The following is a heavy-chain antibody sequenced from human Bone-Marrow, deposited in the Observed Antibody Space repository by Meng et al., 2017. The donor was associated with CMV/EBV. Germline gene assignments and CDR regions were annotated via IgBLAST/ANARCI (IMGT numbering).Heavy chain of an antibody. CDR3: ARAISYDILTGYWDWFDP. CDR1: YTFTSYA. CDR2: MNPNSGNT. J-gene: IGHJ5*02. Sequence: YTFTSYAINWVRQATGQGLEWMGWMNPNSGNTGYAQKFQGRVTMTRNTSISTAYMELGSLRSEDTAVYYCARAISYDILTGYWDWFDPWGQGTLVTVSS. D-gene: IGHD3-9*01. V-gene: IGHV1-8*01.